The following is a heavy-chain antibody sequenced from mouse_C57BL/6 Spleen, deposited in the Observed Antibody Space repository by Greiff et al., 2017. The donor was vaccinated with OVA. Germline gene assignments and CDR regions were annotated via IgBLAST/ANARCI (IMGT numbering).Heavy chain of an antibody. CDR3: ACSGYVGTWFAY. V-gene: IGHV1-55*01. Sequence: QVQLQQPGAELVKPGASVKMSCKASGYTFTSYWITWVKQRPGQGLEWIGDIYPGSGSTNYNEKFKSKATLTVDTSSSTAYMQLSSLTSEDSAVDYCACSGYVGTWFAYWGQGTLVTVSA. J-gene: IGHJ3*01. D-gene: IGHD3-2*02. CDR1: GYTFTSYW. CDR2: IYPGSGST.